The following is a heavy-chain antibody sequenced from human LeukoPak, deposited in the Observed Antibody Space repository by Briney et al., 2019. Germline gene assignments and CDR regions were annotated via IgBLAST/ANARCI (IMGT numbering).Heavy chain of an antibody. CDR3: ARDDRRFLEWLFFRGSTFDI. V-gene: IGHV1-18*01. CDR2: SSAYNGNT. Sequence: GASVTLSCKASGYTFTIYGISWVRHPPAQGLEWMGLSSAYNGNTNYAHQLHDRVTMTTDTSTSTAYMELRSLRSDDTAVYYCARDDRRFLEWLFFRGSTFDIWGQGTMVTVSS. J-gene: IGHJ3*02. CDR1: GYTFTIYG. D-gene: IGHD3-3*01.